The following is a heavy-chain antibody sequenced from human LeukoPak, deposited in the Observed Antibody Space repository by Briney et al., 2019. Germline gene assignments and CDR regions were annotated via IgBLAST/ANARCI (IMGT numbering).Heavy chain of an antibody. Sequence: ASVKISCKASGYTFTGYYIHWVRQAPGQGLEWMGWVNPNDGGTNYAQKFQGRVTMTWDTSITTAYMELSSLTSDDTAVYYCARDATAATTVGNVGWFDPWGQGTLVTVSS. J-gene: IGHJ5*02. CDR2: VNPNDGGT. D-gene: IGHD4-23*01. CDR1: GYTFTGYY. CDR3: ARDATAATTVGNVGWFDP. V-gene: IGHV1-2*02.